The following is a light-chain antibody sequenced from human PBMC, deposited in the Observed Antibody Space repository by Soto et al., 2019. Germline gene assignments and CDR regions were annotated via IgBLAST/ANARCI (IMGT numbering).Light chain of an antibody. CDR2: AAS. CDR3: QQSYSTPLFT. V-gene: IGKV1-39*01. CDR1: QSISSY. Sequence: DIQMTQSPSSLSASVGDRVTITCRASQSISSYLNWYQQKPGKAPKLLIYAASSLQSGVPSRFSGSGSGTDYTLTIGSRQPEDFATYYCQQSYSTPLFTFGPGTKVDIK. J-gene: IGKJ3*01.